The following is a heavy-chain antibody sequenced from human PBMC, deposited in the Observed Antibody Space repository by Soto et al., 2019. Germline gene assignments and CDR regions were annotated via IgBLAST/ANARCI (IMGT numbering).Heavy chain of an antibody. CDR1: AGSFSHYY. Sequence: VQQPPWGAGLLKPSETLSLTCTVYAGSFSHYYWNWIRQSPEKGLDWIGKIKHGGSSSYNPSLRSRVSISVDMSKNQFSLTLSSVTAADTAVYYCARGGSSDWQVALDIWGQGTMVPVSS. V-gene: IGHV4-34*01. CDR3: ARGGSSDWQVALDI. D-gene: IGHD6-19*01. CDR2: IKHGGSS. J-gene: IGHJ3*02.